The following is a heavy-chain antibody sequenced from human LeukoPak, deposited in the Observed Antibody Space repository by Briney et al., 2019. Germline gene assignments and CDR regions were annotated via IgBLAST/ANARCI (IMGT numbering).Heavy chain of an antibody. Sequence: PSETLSLTCAVYGGSFSGYYWSWIRQPPGKGLEWIGEINHSGSTNYNPSLKSRVTLSVDTSKNQFSLRLSSVTAADTAVYYCAREPQYSRYLVDYWGQGTLVTVSS. V-gene: IGHV4-34*01. CDR3: AREPQYSRYLVDY. CDR2: INHSGST. D-gene: IGHD5-12*01. J-gene: IGHJ4*02. CDR1: GGSFSGYY.